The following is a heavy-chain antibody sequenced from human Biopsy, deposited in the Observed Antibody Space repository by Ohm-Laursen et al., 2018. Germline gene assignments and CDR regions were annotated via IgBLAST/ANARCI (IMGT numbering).Heavy chain of an antibody. CDR1: GFTFSSYG. Sequence: SLRLSCAASGFTFSSYGMHWVRQAPGKGLEWVAFIWSSATYKAYADSAKGRLTVSRVNSKNTVYLQMNSLSADDTAIYSCVKDGGQTAPYSFDVWGQGTMVTVSS. CDR3: VKDGGQTAPYSFDV. V-gene: IGHV3-33*06. J-gene: IGHJ3*01. D-gene: IGHD3-16*01. CDR2: IWSSATYK.